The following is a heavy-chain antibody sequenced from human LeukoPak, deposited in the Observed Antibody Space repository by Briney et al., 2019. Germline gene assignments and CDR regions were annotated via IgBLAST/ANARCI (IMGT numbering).Heavy chain of an antibody. J-gene: IGHJ4*02. CDR1: GFTFDDYA. CDR3: AKDMGTLDYYDSSGYRGFDY. Sequence: GGSLRLSCAASGFTFDDYAMHWVRQAPGKGLEWVSGISWNSGTIGYADSVKGRFTISRDNAKNSLHLQMNSLRTEDTALYYCAKDMGTLDYYDSSGYRGFDYWGQGTLVTVSS. CDR2: ISWNSGTI. V-gene: IGHV3-9*01. D-gene: IGHD3-22*01.